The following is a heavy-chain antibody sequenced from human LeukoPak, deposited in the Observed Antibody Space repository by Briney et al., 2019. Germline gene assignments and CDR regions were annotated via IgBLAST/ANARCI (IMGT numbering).Heavy chain of an antibody. CDR1: GFTFSSYA. D-gene: IGHD6-19*01. CDR3: AKPLSGWYSFDY. Sequence: PGGSLRLSCAASGFTFSSYAMSWVRQAPGKGLEWVSSIRSGGNTYYADSVKGRFTISRDNSKNTLYLQMSSLRAEDTAVYYCAKPLSGWYSFDYWGQGTLVTVSS. V-gene: IGHV3-23*01. CDR2: IRSGGNT. J-gene: IGHJ4*02.